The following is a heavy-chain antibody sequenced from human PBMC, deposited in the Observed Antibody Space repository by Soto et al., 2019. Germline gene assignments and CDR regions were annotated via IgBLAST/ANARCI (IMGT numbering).Heavy chain of an antibody. J-gene: IGHJ4*02. Sequence: QVQLVQSGTEVKKPGSSVKVSCKTSGGTFSSFPIAWVRQAPGQGLEWVGGIIPVLGAPSYAQTFQGRVTITADESTSAAYLELSSLRSDDTAVYFCARDRHYENHTFYYLKSYFDYWGQGTLVTVSS. CDR1: GGTFSSFP. CDR2: IIPVLGAP. V-gene: IGHV1-69*01. D-gene: IGHD3-22*01. CDR3: ARDRHYENHTFYYLKSYFDY.